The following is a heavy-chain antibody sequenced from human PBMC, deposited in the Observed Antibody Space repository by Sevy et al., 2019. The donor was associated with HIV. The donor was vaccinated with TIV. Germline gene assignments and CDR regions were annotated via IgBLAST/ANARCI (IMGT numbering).Heavy chain of an antibody. D-gene: IGHD2-2*01. V-gene: IGHV4-34*01. Sequence: SETLSLTCAVHGGSFSGYYWNWIRQPPGKGLEWIGEINHSGSTNYNPSLKSRVTISVDTSKNQFSLKLSSVTAADTAGYYRWATPPNLVVPGAPSWFEPWGQGTLVPVSS. J-gene: IGHJ5*01. CDR3: WATPPNLVVPGAPSWFEP. CDR2: INHSGST. CDR1: GGSFSGYY.